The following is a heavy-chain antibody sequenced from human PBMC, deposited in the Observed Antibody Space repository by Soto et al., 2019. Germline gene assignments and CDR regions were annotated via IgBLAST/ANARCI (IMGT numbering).Heavy chain of an antibody. CDR3: AREAATTGFWFDP. D-gene: IGHD1-26*01. Sequence: SVKVSCKASGGTFSSYAISWVRQAPGQGLEWMGGIIPIFGTANYAQKFQGRVTITADESTSTAYMELSSLRSEDTAVYYCAREAATTGFWFDPWGQGTLVTVSS. CDR1: GGTFSSYA. V-gene: IGHV1-69*13. J-gene: IGHJ5*02. CDR2: IIPIFGTA.